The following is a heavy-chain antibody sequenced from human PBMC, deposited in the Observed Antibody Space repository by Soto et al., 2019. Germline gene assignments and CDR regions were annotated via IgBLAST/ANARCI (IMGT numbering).Heavy chain of an antibody. CDR2: IYYSGST. CDR3: ARVGGINWFDP. D-gene: IGHD3-16*01. Sequence: QVQLQESGPGLVKPSQTLSLTCTVSGGSISSGGYYWSWIRQHPGKGLEWIGYIYYSGSTYYNPSLQSRFTISVDTSKNQFSVKLSSVTAADTAVYYCARVGGINWFDPWGQGTLVTVSS. CDR1: GGSISSGGYY. J-gene: IGHJ5*02. V-gene: IGHV4-31*03.